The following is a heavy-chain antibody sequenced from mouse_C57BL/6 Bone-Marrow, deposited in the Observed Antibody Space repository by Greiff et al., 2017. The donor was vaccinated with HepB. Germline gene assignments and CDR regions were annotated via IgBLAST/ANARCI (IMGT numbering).Heavy chain of an antibody. J-gene: IGHJ4*01. CDR2: ISNGGGST. V-gene: IGHV5-12*01. CDR3: ARPRQLRPLGAMDY. Sequence: EVMLVESGGGLVQPGGCLKLSCAASGFTFSDYYMYWVRQTPEKRLEWVAYISNGGGSTYYPDTVKGRFTISRDNAKNTLYLQMSRLKSEDTAMYYCARPRQLRPLGAMDYWGQGTSVTVSS. CDR1: GFTFSDYY. D-gene: IGHD3-2*02.